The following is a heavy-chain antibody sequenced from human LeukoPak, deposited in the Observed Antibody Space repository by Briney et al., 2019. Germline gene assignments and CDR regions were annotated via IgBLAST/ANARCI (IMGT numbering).Heavy chain of an antibody. CDR2: ISPTRGGT. CDR1: GYGFTAYY. J-gene: IGHJ6*02. D-gene: IGHD3-10*01. CDR3: ASLEYASGSSNSYYYYDGRDI. Sequence: ASVKVSCKASGYGFTAYYIRWVRQAPGQGLEWMGRISPTRGGTKYAQKFLGRVSMTRDTSISTSYMELSSLRPDDTAVYYCASLEYASGSSNSYYYYDGRDIWGQGTMVTVSS. V-gene: IGHV1-2*02.